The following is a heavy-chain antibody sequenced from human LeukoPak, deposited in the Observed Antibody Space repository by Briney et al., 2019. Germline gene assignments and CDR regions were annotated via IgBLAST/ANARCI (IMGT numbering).Heavy chain of an antibody. J-gene: IGHJ4*02. D-gene: IGHD2-15*01. Sequence: ASVKVSCKASGYTFTSYGISWVRQAPGQGPEWMGWISAYNGNTNHAQDFQGRVTMTTDTSTSTVYMELGSLGSDDTAMYYCARDSCSGGSCYIEYWGQGTLVTVSS. CDR2: ISAYNGNT. V-gene: IGHV1-18*01. CDR1: GYTFTSYG. CDR3: ARDSCSGGSCYIEY.